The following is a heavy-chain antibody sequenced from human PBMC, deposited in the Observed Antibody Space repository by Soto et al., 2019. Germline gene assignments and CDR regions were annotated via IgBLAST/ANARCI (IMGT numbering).Heavy chain of an antibody. CDR1: GGSIRSSNR. CDR2: IYYSGST. J-gene: IGHJ4*02. Sequence: SETLSLTCAVSGGSIRSSNRWGWVRQPPGKGLEWIGYIYYSGSTNYTPSLTSRVTISVDMSKNQFSLKLHSVTAADTAMYYCARGSSGWPYYFDYWGQGARVTVSS. CDR3: ARGSSGWPYYFDY. V-gene: IGHV4-4*02. D-gene: IGHD6-19*01.